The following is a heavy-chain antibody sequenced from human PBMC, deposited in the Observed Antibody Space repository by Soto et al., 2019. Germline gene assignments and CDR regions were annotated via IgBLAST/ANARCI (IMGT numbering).Heavy chain of an antibody. CDR1: GYSFTSYW. V-gene: IGHV5-10-1*01. D-gene: IGHD3-3*01. Sequence: PGESLKISCKGSGYSFTSYWISWVRQMPGKGLEWMGRIDPSDSYTNYSPSFQGHVTISADKSISTAYLQWSSLKASDTAMYYCARRKRDTIFGVVAPRQIYGMDVWGHGTTVTVSS. CDR3: ARRKRDTIFGVVAPRQIYGMDV. J-gene: IGHJ6*02. CDR2: IDPSDSYT.